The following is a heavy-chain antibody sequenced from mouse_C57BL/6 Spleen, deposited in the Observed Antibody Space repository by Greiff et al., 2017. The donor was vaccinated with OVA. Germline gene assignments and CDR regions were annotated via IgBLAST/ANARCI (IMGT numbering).Heavy chain of an antibody. CDR2: IDPSDSYT. CDR1: GYTFTSYW. J-gene: IGHJ4*01. Sequence: QVQLKQSGAELVMPGASVKLSCKASGYTFTSYWMHWVKQRPGQGLEWIGEIDPSDSYTNYNQKFKGKSTLTVDKSSSTAYMQLSSLTSEDSAVYYCARRIYYYGSSSYYYAMDYWGQGTSVTVSS. D-gene: IGHD1-1*01. V-gene: IGHV1-69*01. CDR3: ARRIYYYGSSSYYYAMDY.